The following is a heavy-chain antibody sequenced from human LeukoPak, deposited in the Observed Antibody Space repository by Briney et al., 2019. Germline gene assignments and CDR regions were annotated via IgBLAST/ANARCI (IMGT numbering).Heavy chain of an antibody. D-gene: IGHD3-9*01. CDR1: GGSVSSGSYY. V-gene: IGHV4-61*01. CDR3: ARTELRYFDWLAPIDY. Sequence: SESLSLTCAVSGGSVSSGSYYWSWVRQPRGKGLGWIGFIYYRGSTNYNPSLKSRHTISVDTSKNQFSLKLSSVTAADTAVYYCARTELRYFDWLAPIDYWGKGTLVTVSS. J-gene: IGHJ4*02. CDR2: IYYRGST.